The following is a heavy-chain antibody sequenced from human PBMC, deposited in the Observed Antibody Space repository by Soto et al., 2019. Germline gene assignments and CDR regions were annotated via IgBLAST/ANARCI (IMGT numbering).Heavy chain of an antibody. CDR2: FDPEDGET. CDR1: GYTLTELS. D-gene: IGHD3-10*01. Sequence: ASVKVSCKVSGYTLTELSMHWVRQAPGKGLEWMGGFDPEDGETIYAQKFQGRVTMTEDTSTGTAYMELSSLRSEDTAVYYCATESKKRTYYYGSGSYPREVDYWGQGTLVTVSS. CDR3: ATESKKRTYYYGSGSYPREVDY. V-gene: IGHV1-24*01. J-gene: IGHJ4*02.